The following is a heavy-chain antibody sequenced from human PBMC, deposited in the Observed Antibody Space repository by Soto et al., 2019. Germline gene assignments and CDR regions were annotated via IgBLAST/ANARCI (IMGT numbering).Heavy chain of an antibody. CDR2: IKSKTDGGTT. V-gene: IGHV3-15*01. D-gene: IGHD5-12*01. J-gene: IGHJ4*02. Sequence: PGGSLRLSCAASGFTFSNAWMSWVRQAPGKGLEWVGRIKSKTDGGTTDYAAPVKGRFTISRDDSKNTLYLQMNSLKTEVTAVYYCTTDSRGGYDFFDYWGQGTLVTVSS. CDR3: TTDSRGGYDFFDY. CDR1: GFTFSNAW.